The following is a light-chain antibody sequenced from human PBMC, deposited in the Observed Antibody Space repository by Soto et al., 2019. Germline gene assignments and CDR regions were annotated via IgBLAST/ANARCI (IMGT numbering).Light chain of an antibody. Sequence: IVLTQSPATLSLSPGEGATLSCRASQSVSSYLAWYQQKPGQAPRLLIYDASNRATGIPARFSGSGSGTDFTLTISSLEPEDFAVYYCQQYGSSGTFGQGTKVDIK. CDR3: QQYGSSGT. CDR1: QSVSSY. CDR2: DAS. V-gene: IGKV3-11*01. J-gene: IGKJ1*01.